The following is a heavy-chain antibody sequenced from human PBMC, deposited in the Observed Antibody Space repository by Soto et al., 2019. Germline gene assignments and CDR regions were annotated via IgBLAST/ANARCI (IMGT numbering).Heavy chain of an antibody. CDR1: GESFTGYY. D-gene: IGHD3-3*01. Sequence: SETLSLSCAVYGESFTGYYWSWIRQPPGAGLEWIGEINHSGTTNYNPSLKSRVIISVDTSKNQFSLKLSSVTAADTPVYYCARVYYDFWSGFPSMDVWGKRTTVTVSS. CDR2: INHSGTT. J-gene: IGHJ6*03. V-gene: IGHV4-34*01. CDR3: ARVYYDFWSGFPSMDV.